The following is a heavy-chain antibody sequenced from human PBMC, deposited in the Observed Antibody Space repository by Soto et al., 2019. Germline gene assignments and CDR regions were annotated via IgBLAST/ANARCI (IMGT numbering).Heavy chain of an antibody. D-gene: IGHD7-27*01. Sequence: EVQLVESGGGLVQPGGSLRLSCAVSGFTFSSYWMSWVRQAPGRGLEWVATIAHDGSEKFYVDSVKGRFTISRDNTKNSLYLQMNRLRAEYTAVYYCARESNAHFDYWGQGTMVTVSS. CDR3: ARESNAHFDY. V-gene: IGHV3-7*01. CDR1: GFTFSSYW. CDR2: IAHDGSEK. J-gene: IGHJ4*02.